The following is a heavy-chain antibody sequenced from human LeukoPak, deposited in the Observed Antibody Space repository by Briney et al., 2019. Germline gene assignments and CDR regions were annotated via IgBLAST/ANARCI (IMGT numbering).Heavy chain of an antibody. CDR2: IYTSGST. D-gene: IGHD3-3*01. V-gene: IGHV4-61*02. CDR3: ARSLSRYDFWSGYWTGMDV. CDR1: GGSISSGSYY. Sequence: SQTLSLTCTVSGGSISSGSYYWSWIRQPAGKGLEWIGRIYTSGSTNYNPSLKSRVTISVDTSKNQFSLKLSSVTAADTAVYYCARSLSRYDFWSGYWTGMDVWGQGTTVTVSS. J-gene: IGHJ6*02.